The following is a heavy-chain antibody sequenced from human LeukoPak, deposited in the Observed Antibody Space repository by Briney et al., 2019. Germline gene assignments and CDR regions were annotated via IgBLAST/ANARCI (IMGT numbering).Heavy chain of an antibody. J-gene: IGHJ4*02. CDR1: GYTFTGYY. CDR2: VNPNSGGT. D-gene: IGHD1-26*01. CDR3: ARESATPGGFDY. V-gene: IGHV1-2*02. Sequence: ASVKVSCKASGYTFTGYYMHWVRQAPGQGLEWMGWVNPNSGGTNYAQKFQGRVTMTRDTSISTAYMELSRLRSDDTAVYYCARESATPGGFDYWGQGTLVTVSS.